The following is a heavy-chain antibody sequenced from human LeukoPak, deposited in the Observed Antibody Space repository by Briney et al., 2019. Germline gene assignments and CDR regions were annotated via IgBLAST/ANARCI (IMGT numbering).Heavy chain of an antibody. J-gene: IGHJ4*02. Sequence: GRSLRLSCAASGFTFSNYGMHWVRQAPGKGLEWVAVIWYDGSNKYYADSVKGRFTISRDNSKNTLYLQMNSLRAEDTAVYYCARRVAAAGTGFDYWGQGTLVTVSS. CDR3: ARRVAAAGTGFDY. CDR1: GFTFSNYG. D-gene: IGHD6-13*01. CDR2: IWYDGSNK. V-gene: IGHV3-33*01.